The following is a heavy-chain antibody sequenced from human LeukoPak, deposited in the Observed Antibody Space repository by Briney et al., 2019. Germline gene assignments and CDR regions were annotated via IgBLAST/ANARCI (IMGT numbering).Heavy chain of an antibody. V-gene: IGHV3-23*01. CDR1: GFTFSSYA. Sequence: PGGSLRLSCAASGFTFSSYAMSWVRQAPGKGLEWISAISGSGGSTYYADSVKGRFTISRDNSKNTLYLQMNSLRAEDTAVYYCAKDHRVRGARYYFDYWGQGTLVTVSS. CDR2: ISGSGGST. CDR3: AKDHRVRGARYYFDY. J-gene: IGHJ4*02. D-gene: IGHD3-10*01.